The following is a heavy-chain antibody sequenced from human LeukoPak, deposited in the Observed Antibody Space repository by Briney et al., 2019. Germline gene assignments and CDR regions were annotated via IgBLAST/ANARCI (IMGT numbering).Heavy chain of an antibody. CDR2: INHSGVT. CDR3: SIAPVSDFCG. Sequence: PAGTLSLTCAASGGSFSGYYLSWVRQPPGKGLEWILDINHSGVTNYNASLKGRVTISVDTSKNQFAVKPRSVTAAHTAAYSCSIAPVSDFCGWGTGITVS. V-gene: IGHV4-34*01. D-gene: IGHD2-21*02. J-gene: IGHJ6*03. CDR1: GGSFSGYY.